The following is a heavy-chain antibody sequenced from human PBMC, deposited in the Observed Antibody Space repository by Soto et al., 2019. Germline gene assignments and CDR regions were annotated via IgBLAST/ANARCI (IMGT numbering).Heavy chain of an antibody. Sequence: PGESLKISCKGSGYSFTSYWITWVRQMPGKGLEWMGRIDPTDSYTSYSPAFQGHVTISGDKSISTAYLQWSTLKASDTAMYYCARHGDSSPPNWFDPWGQGTLVTVSS. CDR2: IDPTDSYT. CDR3: ARHGDSSPPNWFDP. V-gene: IGHV5-10-1*01. J-gene: IGHJ5*02. CDR1: GYSFTSYW. D-gene: IGHD6-13*01.